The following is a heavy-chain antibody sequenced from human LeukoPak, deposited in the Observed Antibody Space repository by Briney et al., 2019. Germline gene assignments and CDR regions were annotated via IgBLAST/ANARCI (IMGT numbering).Heavy chain of an antibody. J-gene: IGHJ4*02. CDR3: ARDSARADGYNFDC. V-gene: IGHV3-30*04. CDR2: ISYDGTIK. CDR1: GFTFSSFA. D-gene: IGHD5-24*01. Sequence: GGSLRLSCAASGFTFSSFAMHWVRQAPGKGLEWVALISYDGTIKHYADSVKVRFTISRDNSKNTLYLQMNSLRAEDTAVYFCARDSARADGYNFDCWGQGTLVTVSP.